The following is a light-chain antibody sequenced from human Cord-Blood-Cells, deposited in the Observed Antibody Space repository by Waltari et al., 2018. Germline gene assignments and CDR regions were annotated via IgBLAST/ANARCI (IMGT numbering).Light chain of an antibody. CDR1: SSDVGSYNL. V-gene: IGLV2-23*01. CDR3: CSYAGSSTV. J-gene: IGLJ3*02. Sequence: QSALTQPASVSGSPGPSITIPCTGTSSDVGSYNLVSWYQTHPGKAPKLMIYEGSKRPSGGSNRFSGSKSGNTASLTISGLQAEDEADYYCCSYAGSSTVFGGGTKLTVL. CDR2: EGS.